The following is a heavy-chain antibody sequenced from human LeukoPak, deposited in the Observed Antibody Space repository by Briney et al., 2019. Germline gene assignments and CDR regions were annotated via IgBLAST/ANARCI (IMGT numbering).Heavy chain of an antibody. V-gene: IGHV4-34*01. J-gene: IGHJ4*02. D-gene: IGHD2/OR15-2a*01. CDR2: INHSGST. CDR1: GGSISGYY. Sequence: PSETLSLTCTVSGGSISGYYWSWIRQPPGKGLEWIGEINHSGSTNYNPSLKSRVTISVDTSKNQFSLKLSSVTAADTAVYYCARVHPIAGIDYWGQGTLVTVSS. CDR3: ARVHPIAGIDY.